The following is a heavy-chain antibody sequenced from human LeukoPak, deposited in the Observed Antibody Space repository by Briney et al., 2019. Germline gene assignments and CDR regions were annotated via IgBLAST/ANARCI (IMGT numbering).Heavy chain of an antibody. V-gene: IGHV4-59*11. Sequence: SETLSLTCTVSGGSISSHYWSWIRQPPGKGLEWIGYIYDSGSTNYNPSLKSRVTISVDRSKNQFSLKLSSVTAADTAVYYCARSASYYYDSSGYSLRYFDLWGRGTLVIVSS. J-gene: IGHJ2*01. CDR3: ARSASYYYDSSGYSLRYFDL. CDR1: GGSISSHY. D-gene: IGHD3-22*01. CDR2: IYDSGST.